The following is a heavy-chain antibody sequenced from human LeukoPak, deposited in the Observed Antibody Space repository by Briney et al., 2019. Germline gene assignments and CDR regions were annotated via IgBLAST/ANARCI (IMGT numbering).Heavy chain of an antibody. CDR1: GLTVSNNY. CDR2: IHSGGST. CDR3: ARDRHCSGGSCSGL. V-gene: IGHV3-53*01. J-gene: IGHJ4*02. Sequence: PGRSLRLSCAASGLTVSNNYMKWVRQAPGKGLEWVSLIHSGGSTYYADSVKGRFTISRDSPKNTVYLQMNNLRAEDTAVYYCARDRHCSGGSCSGLWGQGTLVTVSS. D-gene: IGHD2-15*01.